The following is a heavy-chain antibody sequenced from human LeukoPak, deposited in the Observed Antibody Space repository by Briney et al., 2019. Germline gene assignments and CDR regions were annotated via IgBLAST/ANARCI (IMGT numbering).Heavy chain of an antibody. D-gene: IGHD6-19*01. CDR2: IIPIFGTA. J-gene: IGHJ5*02. CDR3: ARVHGYSSGLTSHTHNWFDP. CDR1: GGTFSSYA. Sequence: ASVKVSCKASGGTFSSYAISWVRQAPGQGLEWMGGIIPIFGTANYAQKFQGRVTITADKSTSTAYMELSSLRSEDTAVYYCARVHGYSSGLTSHTHNWFDPWGQGTLVTVSS. V-gene: IGHV1-69*06.